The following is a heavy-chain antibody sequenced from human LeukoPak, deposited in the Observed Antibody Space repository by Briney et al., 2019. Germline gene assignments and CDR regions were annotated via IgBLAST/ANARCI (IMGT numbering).Heavy chain of an antibody. CDR3: ASSVLGRGMDV. Sequence: GGSLRLSCAASGFTFSSYSMNWVRQAPGKGLEWVSYISSSSSTIYYADSVKGRFTISRDNAKNSLYLQMNSLRAEDTAVYYCASSVLGRGMDVWGQGTTVTVSS. D-gene: IGHD2-8*01. J-gene: IGHJ6*02. CDR2: ISSSSSTI. V-gene: IGHV3-48*01. CDR1: GFTFSSYS.